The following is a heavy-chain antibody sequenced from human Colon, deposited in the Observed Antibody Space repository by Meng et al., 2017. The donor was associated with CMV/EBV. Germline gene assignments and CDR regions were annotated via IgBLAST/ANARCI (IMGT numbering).Heavy chain of an antibody. CDR1: GFTFSSYW. CDR3: GRDSWSSGWYTNF. V-gene: IGHV3-7*03. J-gene: IGHJ4*02. D-gene: IGHD6-19*01. Sequence: GGSLRLSCAASGFTFSSYWMSWVRQAPGKGLEWVANIKQDGSEKYYVDSVKGRFTASRDNAKNSLYLQVNNLRDEDTAVYYCGRDSWSSGWYTNFWGQGTLVTVSS. CDR2: IKQDGSEK.